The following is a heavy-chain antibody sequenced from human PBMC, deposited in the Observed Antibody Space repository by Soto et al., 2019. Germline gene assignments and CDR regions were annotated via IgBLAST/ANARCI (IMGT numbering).Heavy chain of an antibody. Sequence: EVQLLESGGDLVQPGGSLRLSCAASGSTFSSYAMSWVRQAPGKGLEWVSVISGSGGSTFYADSVKGRFTISRDKSKNTLHLQMTSLRSGDTALYFCGRMSDGWYGALHVWGQGTMVTVSS. V-gene: IGHV3-23*01. J-gene: IGHJ3*01. D-gene: IGHD6-19*01. CDR2: ISGSGGST. CDR3: GRMSDGWYGALHV. CDR1: GSTFSSYA.